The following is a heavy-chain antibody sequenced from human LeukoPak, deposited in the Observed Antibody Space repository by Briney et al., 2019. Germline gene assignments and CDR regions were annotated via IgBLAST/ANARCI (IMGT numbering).Heavy chain of an antibody. CDR1: GFTVSTNY. D-gene: IGHD3-22*01. CDR3: ARVYYDSSGYYYTFDY. Sequence: PGGSLRLSCAGSGFTVSTNYMSWVRPAPGKGLEWVSVIYSDGSTYYADSVKGRFTISRDISKNTLYLQMNSLRAEDTAVYYCARVYYDSSGYYYTFDYWGQGTLVSVSS. J-gene: IGHJ4*02. CDR2: IYSDGST. V-gene: IGHV3-53*01.